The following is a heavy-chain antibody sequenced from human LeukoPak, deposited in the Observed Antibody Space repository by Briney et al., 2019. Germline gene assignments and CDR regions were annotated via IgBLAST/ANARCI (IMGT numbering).Heavy chain of an antibody. CDR1: GFNFGSYW. CDR2: INRDGSEE. J-gene: IGHJ4*02. CDR3: ARAPTVLVGYCSSSSCQADY. V-gene: IGHV3-7*01. D-gene: IGHD2-2*01. Sequence: GGSLRLSCAASGFNFGSYWMTWVRQAPGKGLEWVANINRDGSEEYYVGSLKGRFTISRDNAKNSLYLQMNSLRAEDTAVYYCARAPTVLVGYCSSSSCQADYWGQGTLVTVSS.